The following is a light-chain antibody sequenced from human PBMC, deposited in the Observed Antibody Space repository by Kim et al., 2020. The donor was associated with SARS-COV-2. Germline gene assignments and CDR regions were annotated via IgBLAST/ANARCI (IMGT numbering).Light chain of an antibody. CDR1: SLRRYY. J-gene: IGLJ7*01. V-gene: IGLV3-19*01. CDR2: GKN. Sequence: SSELTQDPDVSVALGQTVRITCQGDSLRRYYASWYQQKPGQAPVLVIYGKNNRPSGIPDRFSGSSSGNTASLTITGAQAEDEADYYCNSRDSSGNHAVFGGGTQLTVL. CDR3: NSRDSSGNHAV.